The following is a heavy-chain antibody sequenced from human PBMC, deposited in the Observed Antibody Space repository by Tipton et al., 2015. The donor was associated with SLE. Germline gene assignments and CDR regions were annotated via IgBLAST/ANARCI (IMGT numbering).Heavy chain of an antibody. J-gene: IGHJ3*02. CDR2: ISHDGGA. CDR1: DGSLSGYY. V-gene: IGHV4-34*09. D-gene: IGHD1-26*01. Sequence: TLSLTCTVFDGSLSGYYWAWLRQSPGKGLEWIGEISHDGGANYNPSLESRVTISVDTSESQFSLKVNSVTAADTAVYYCARYSRIVGDSFDIWGQGTMVTVSS. CDR3: ARYSRIVGDSFDI.